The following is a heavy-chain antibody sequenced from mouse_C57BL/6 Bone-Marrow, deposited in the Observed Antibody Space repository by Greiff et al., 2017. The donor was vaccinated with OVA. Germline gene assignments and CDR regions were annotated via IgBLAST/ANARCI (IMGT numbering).Heavy chain of an antibody. CDR3: AYYYGSSVGFAY. J-gene: IGHJ3*01. CDR2: IYPGGGYT. D-gene: IGHD1-1*01. V-gene: IGHV1-63*01. CDR1: GYTFTNYW. Sequence: VKLMESGAELVRPGTSVKMSCKASGYTFTNYWIGWAKQRPGHGLEWIGDIYPGGGYTNYNEKVKGKATLTVDKSSSTAYMQFSSLTSEDSAIYYCAYYYGSSVGFAYWGQGTLVTVSA.